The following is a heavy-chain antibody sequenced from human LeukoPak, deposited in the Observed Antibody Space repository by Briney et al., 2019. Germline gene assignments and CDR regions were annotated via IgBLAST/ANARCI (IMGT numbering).Heavy chain of an antibody. CDR3: AKDYAGYGSGSYDY. D-gene: IGHD3-10*01. V-gene: IGHV3-43D*03. CDR1: GFTFDDYA. CDR2: ISWDGGST. J-gene: IGHJ4*02. Sequence: GGSLRLPCAASGFTFDDYAMHWVRQAPGKGLEWVSLISWDGGSTYYADSVKGRFTISRDNSKNSLYLQMNSLRAEGTALYYCAKDYAGYGSGSYDYWGQGTLVTVSS.